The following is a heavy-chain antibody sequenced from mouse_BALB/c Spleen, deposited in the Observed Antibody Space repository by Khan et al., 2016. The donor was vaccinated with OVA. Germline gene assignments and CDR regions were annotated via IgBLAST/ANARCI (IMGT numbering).Heavy chain of an antibody. CDR3: VRYLCYCGSACEGFAY. CDR2: ISPNSDGS. V-gene: IGHV1S136*01. Sequence: VQLKQSGPELVKPGASVKMSCKASGYTFTSYVMHWVKQKPGQGLEWIGYISPNSDGSKYTEKFKGKATLTSDKSSSTAYMELSSLTSEDSAVYYCVRYLCYCGSACEGFAYWGQGTLVTVSA. D-gene: IGHD1-1*01. CDR1: GYTFTSYV. J-gene: IGHJ3*01.